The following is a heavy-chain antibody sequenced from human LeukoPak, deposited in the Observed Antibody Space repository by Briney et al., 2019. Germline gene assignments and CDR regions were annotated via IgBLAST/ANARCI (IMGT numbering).Heavy chain of an antibody. CDR3: ASSTSSSWYFGYFDY. CDR2: IYYSGST. D-gene: IGHD6-13*01. CDR1: GGSFSGYY. V-gene: IGHV4-59*01. J-gene: IGHJ4*02. Sequence: PPETLSLTCAVYGGSFSGYYWSWIRQPPGKGLEWIGYIYYSGSTNYNPSLKSRVTISVDTSKNQFSLKLSSVTAADTAVYYCASSTSSSWYFGYFDYWGQGTLVTVSS.